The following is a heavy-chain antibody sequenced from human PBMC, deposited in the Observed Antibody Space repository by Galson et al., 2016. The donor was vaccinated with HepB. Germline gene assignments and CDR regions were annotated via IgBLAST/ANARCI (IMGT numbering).Heavy chain of an antibody. CDR1: GYSFDTYY. CDR3: VRGQQVVGYSFYYYMDV. CDR2: MNPSDSYI. D-gene: IGHD2-15*01. J-gene: IGHJ6*03. Sequence: QSGAEVKKPGESLRISCEGSGYSFDTYYINWVRQVPGKGLEWIGRMNPSDSYINYSPSFQGHVSITADTSFNTAYLQWSSLRASDTAMYYCVRGQQVVGYSFYYYMDVWGKGTSVTVSS. V-gene: IGHV5-10-1*01.